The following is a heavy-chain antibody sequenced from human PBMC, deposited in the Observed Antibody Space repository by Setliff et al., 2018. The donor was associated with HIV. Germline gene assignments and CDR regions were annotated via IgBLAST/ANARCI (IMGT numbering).Heavy chain of an antibody. V-gene: IGHV3-30*02. CDR3: AKDMEYDTSVYYHWYFDL. J-gene: IGHJ2*01. Sequence: LRLSCAASGFTFSTYGMHWVRQAPGKGREWVAFIRYDGSNKYYADSVKGRFTISRDNSKNTLHLQMNSLRAEDTALYYCAKDMEYDTSVYYHWYFDLWGRGALVTVSS. CDR2: IRYDGSNK. D-gene: IGHD3-22*01. CDR1: GFTFSTYG.